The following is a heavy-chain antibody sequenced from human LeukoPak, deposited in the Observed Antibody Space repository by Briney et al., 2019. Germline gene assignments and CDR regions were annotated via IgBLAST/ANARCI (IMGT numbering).Heavy chain of an antibody. J-gene: IGHJ4*02. Sequence: PGGSLRLSCAASGFTFSSYAMSWVRQAPGKGLEWVSAISGSGGSTYYADSVKGRFTISRDNSKNTLYLQMNSLRAEDTAVYYCAKDWSTGSMVRGVIGYWGQGTLVTVSS. CDR1: GFTFSSYA. D-gene: IGHD3-10*01. CDR3: AKDWSTGSMVRGVIGY. V-gene: IGHV3-23*01. CDR2: ISGSGGST.